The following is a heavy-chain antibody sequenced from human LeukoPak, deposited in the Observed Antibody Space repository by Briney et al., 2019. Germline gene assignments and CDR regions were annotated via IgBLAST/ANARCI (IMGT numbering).Heavy chain of an antibody. CDR3: ARGVSSWYLFDY. CDR2: IKEDGTEK. J-gene: IGHJ4*02. V-gene: IGHV3-7*01. Sequence: GGSLRLSCAASGFTFSSYWMSWVRQAPGKGLEWVANIKEDGTEKYYVDSVGGRFTISRDNAKNSLYLQMNSLRAEDTAVYYCARGVSSWYLFDYWGRGTLVTVSS. CDR1: GFTFSSYW. D-gene: IGHD6-13*01.